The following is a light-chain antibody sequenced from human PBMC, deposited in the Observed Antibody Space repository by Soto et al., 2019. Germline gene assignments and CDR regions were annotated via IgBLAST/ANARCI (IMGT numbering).Light chain of an antibody. Sequence: DVVMTQTPLSSPVTLGQPASISCRSSQSLLHSDGNTYLSWLHQRPGQPPRLLIYRLSNRLPGVPDRFSGGGTEKDFTRKISGVEAEDVGVYYCMQPTQLPIFGRGTKLEIK. CDR1: QSLLHSDGNTY. V-gene: IGKV2-24*01. CDR3: MQPTQLPI. J-gene: IGKJ2*01. CDR2: RLS.